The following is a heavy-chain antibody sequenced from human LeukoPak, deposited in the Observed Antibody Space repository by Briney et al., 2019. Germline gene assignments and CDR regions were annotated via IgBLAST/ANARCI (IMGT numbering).Heavy chain of an antibody. V-gene: IGHV3-23*01. CDR2: IRASDGST. CDR1: GFDLSTYA. CDR3: AKLTSGWFEEF. Sequence: AGGSLRLSCAASGFDLSTYAMTWVRQAPAKGLEWVSAIRASDGSTFYADSVKGRFTISRDSSKNTLYLQMNSLRAEDTAVYYCAKLTSGWFEEFWGQGTLVTVSS. J-gene: IGHJ4*02. D-gene: IGHD3-10*01.